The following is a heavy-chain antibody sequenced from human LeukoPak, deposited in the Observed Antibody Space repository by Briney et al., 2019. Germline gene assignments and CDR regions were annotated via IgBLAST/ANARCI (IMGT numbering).Heavy chain of an antibody. V-gene: IGHV3-7*01. CDR1: GFTFSDYW. J-gene: IGHJ4*02. CDR3: ARDPLNWKALDY. D-gene: IGHD1-1*01. CDR2: IKPDGSEK. Sequence: GGSLRLSCAASGFTFSDYWMTWVRQAPGKGLEWLANIKPDGSEKYYVDSVKGRFTISRDNAKNSLYLQVNSLRAEDTAVYYCARDPLNWKALDYWGQGTLVTVSS.